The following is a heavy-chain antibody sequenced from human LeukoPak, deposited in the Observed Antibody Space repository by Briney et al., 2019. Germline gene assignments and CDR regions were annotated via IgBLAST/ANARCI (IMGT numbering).Heavy chain of an antibody. CDR1: GGPISRSSYH. D-gene: IGHD3-9*01. J-gene: IGHJ5*02. Sequence: DTLSLTCTLTGGPISRSSYHCNWLHQPPGKAFDRIGIIYYSGTTYYNASLKSRVTISVDTSNNQCSLKLTSVIAADTAVYYCAKKLTGHKNWFDHWGQGTLVTVSS. CDR3: AKKLTGHKNWFDH. CDR2: IYYSGTT. V-gene: IGHV4-39*01.